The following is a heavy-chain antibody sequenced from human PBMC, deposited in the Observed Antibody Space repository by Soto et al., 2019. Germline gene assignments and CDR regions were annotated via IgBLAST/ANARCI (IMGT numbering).Heavy chain of an antibody. V-gene: IGHV1-24*01. Sequence: ASVKVSCKLSGYTLTELSMHRVRQAPGKGLEWMGGFDPEDGETTYAQKSQGRVTMTEDTSTDTAYMELSSLRSEDTAVYYCATAKFPTYCTNGVCSRDWFDPWGQGTLVTVSP. CDR1: GYTLTELS. J-gene: IGHJ5*02. D-gene: IGHD2-8*01. CDR2: FDPEDGET. CDR3: ATAKFPTYCTNGVCSRDWFDP.